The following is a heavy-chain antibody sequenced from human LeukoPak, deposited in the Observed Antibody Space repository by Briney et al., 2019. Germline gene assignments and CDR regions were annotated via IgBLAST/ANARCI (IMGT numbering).Heavy chain of an antibody. CDR3: ARLGGAARRLNWFDP. D-gene: IGHD6-6*01. CDR2: IYYSGST. V-gene: IGHV4-38-2*01. Sequence: GSLRLSCAASGFTFSSYAMNWIRQPPGKGLEWIGSIYYSGSTYYNPSLKSRVTISVDTSKNQFSLKLSSVTAADTAVYYCARLGGAARRLNWFDPWGQGTLVTASS. J-gene: IGHJ5*02. CDR1: GFTFSSYA.